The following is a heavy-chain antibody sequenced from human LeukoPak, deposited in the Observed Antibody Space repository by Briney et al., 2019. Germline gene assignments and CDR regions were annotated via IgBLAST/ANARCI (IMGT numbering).Heavy chain of an antibody. Sequence: EGSLRLSCAASGFTFSSYSMNWVRQAPGKGLEWVSSISSSSSYIYYADSVKGRFTISRDNAKNSLYLQMNSLRAEDTAVYYSARTLRFLEWLYIDYWGQGTLVTVSS. CDR2: ISSSSSYI. D-gene: IGHD3-3*01. CDR3: ARTLRFLEWLYIDY. CDR1: GFTFSSYS. V-gene: IGHV3-21*01. J-gene: IGHJ4*02.